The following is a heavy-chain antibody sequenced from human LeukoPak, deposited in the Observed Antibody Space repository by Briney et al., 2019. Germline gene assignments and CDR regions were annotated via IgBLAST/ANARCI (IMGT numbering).Heavy chain of an antibody. Sequence: SETLSLTCTVSGGSITTYYWSWIRQPPGKGLEWIAFIYYGGSTNYNPSLKSRVAISLDTSKTQFSLRLTSVTAADTAVYYCARHVIYSGVYSYWFDPWGLGTLVTVSS. CDR3: ARHVIYSGVYSYWFDP. J-gene: IGHJ5*02. CDR2: IYYGGST. CDR1: GGSITTYY. D-gene: IGHD5-12*01. V-gene: IGHV4-59*08.